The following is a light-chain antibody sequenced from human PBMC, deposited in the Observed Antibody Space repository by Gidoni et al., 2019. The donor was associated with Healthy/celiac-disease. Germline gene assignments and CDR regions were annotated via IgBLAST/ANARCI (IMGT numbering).Light chain of an antibody. CDR2: GAS. V-gene: IGKV3D-15*03. CDR3: QQYNNWLPYT. Sequence: EIVMTHSPATLSVSPGERATLSCRASQSVSSNLAWYQQKPGQAPRPLIYGASIRATGIPARFSGSGSGTEFTLTISILQSEDFAVYYCQQYNNWLPYTFGQGTKLEIK. CDR1: QSVSSN. J-gene: IGKJ2*01.